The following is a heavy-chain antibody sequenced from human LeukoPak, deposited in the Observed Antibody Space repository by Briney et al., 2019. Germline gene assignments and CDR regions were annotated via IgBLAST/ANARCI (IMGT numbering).Heavy chain of an antibody. CDR3: ARVVTGTTSNWFDP. V-gene: IGHV4-31*03. D-gene: IGHD1-14*01. J-gene: IGHJ5*02. CDR1: GGSISSGGYY. CDR2: IYYSGST. Sequence: SQTLSLTCTVSGGSISSGGYYWSWIRQHPGKGLEWIGYIYYSGSTYYNPSLKSRVTISVDTSKNQFSLKLSSVTAADTAVYYCARVVTGTTSNWFDPWGQGTLVTVSS.